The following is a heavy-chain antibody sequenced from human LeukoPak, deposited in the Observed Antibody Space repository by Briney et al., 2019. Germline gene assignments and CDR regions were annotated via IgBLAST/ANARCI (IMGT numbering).Heavy chain of an antibody. D-gene: IGHD3-10*01. CDR1: EFNFDNYD. CDR2: ISSDGVT. Sequence: GGSLTLSCAASEFNFDNYDMSWVRQILEKGLEWVSSISSDGVTFYADSVKGRFTMSRDKSRKTLYLQMNSLRTDDTATYYCAEGPNFGSWRAVHYWGQGSLVTVSP. CDR3: AEGPNFGSWRAVHY. V-gene: IGHV3-23*01. J-gene: IGHJ4*02.